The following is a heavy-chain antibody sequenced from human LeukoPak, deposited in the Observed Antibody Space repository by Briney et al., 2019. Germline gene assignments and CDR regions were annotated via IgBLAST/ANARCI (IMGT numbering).Heavy chain of an antibody. J-gene: IGHJ3*01. CDR2: ILADGSDK. Sequence: GGSLRLSCAASGFSFSSYGMQWVRQVPRKGLEWMAVILADGSDKKYADSVRGRFTISRDNSKNTLFLQMNSLRVEDTAEYYCARDDARADNAFDLWGQGTTVTVSS. CDR3: ARDDARADNAFDL. V-gene: IGHV3-33*01. D-gene: IGHD2-15*01. CDR1: GFSFSSYG.